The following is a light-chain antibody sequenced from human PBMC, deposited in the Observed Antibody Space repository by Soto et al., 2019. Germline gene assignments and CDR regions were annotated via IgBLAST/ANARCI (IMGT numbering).Light chain of an antibody. V-gene: IGKV1-9*01. J-gene: IGKJ3*01. CDR2: AAS. CDR1: QGMSSY. Sequence: QLTQSPSSLSASVGARVTITCRASQGMSSYLAWYQQKPGQAPRLLIYAASTLQGGVPSRFSGTGSGTDFTLTISSLQPEDFATYYCPQLNSYPFTIGPGTKVDIK. CDR3: PQLNSYPFT.